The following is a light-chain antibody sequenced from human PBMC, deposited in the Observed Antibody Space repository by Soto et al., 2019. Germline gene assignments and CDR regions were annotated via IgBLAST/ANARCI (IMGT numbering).Light chain of an antibody. CDR2: STT. CDR3: LLFNGHGVV. V-gene: IGLV7-43*01. J-gene: IGLJ2*01. CDR1: TGAVTSGYY. Sequence: QTVVTQEPSLTVSPGGTVTLTCASSTGAVTSGYYPNWFQQRPGQPPRALIYSTTYKHSWTPARFSGALLGGRAALTLSGAQPEDEADYYCLLFNGHGVVFGGGTQLTVL.